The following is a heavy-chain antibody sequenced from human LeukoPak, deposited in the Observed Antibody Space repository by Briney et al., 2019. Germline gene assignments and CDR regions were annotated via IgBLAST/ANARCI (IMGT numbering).Heavy chain of an antibody. CDR2: ISAYNGNT. D-gene: IGHD3-3*01. V-gene: IGHV1-18*01. CDR3: ARDGIFGVVMTRQMDY. Sequence: ASVKVSCKASGGTFSSYAISWVRQAPAQGLEWMGWISAYNGNTNYAQKLQGRVTMTTDTSTSTAYMELRSLRSDDTAVYYCARDGIFGVVMTRQMDYWGQGTLVTVSS. J-gene: IGHJ4*02. CDR1: GGTFSSYA.